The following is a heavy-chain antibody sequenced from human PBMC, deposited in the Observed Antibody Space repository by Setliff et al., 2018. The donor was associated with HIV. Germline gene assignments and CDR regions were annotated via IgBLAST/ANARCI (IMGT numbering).Heavy chain of an antibody. J-gene: IGHJ1*01. CDR2: INPNSGAT. D-gene: IGHD3-22*01. CDR1: GYTFTAYY. CDR3: ARDSFDTSGPPYFHH. V-gene: IGHV1-2*02. Sequence: ASVKVSCKTSGYTFTAYYMHWVRQAPGQGLEWIGWINPNSGATNYAQMFQGRVTMTRDTSMSTAYMELRRLRSDDTAMYYCARDSFDTSGPPYFHHWGQGTLVTVSS.